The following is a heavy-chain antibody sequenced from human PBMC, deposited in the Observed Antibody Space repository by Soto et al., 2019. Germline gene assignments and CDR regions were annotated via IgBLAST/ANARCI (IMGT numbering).Heavy chain of an antibody. J-gene: IGHJ6*02. Sequence: PGGSLRLSCVASGFTFNSRCMSWVRQAPGKGLEWVSSISGVGYTTYYAVSMEGRFTISRDNSKNTLYLQMNSLRADDTAVYYCATRGDDVVVVPAAMGYYFYAMDVWGLGTTATVSS. V-gene: IGHV3-23*01. CDR1: GFTFNSRC. D-gene: IGHD2-2*01. CDR2: ISGVGYTT. CDR3: ATRGDDVVVVPAAMGYYFYAMDV.